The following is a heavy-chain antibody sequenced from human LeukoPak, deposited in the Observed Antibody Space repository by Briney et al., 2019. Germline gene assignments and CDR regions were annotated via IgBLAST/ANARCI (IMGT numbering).Heavy chain of an antibody. CDR2: IWSDGSKK. Sequence: PGGSLRLSCAASGFTFSNYGFHWVRQAPGKGLEWVAVIWSDGSKKYYSDSVKGRFAISRDDSKNTLYLQMNSLRAEDTAVYYRARDRALGSFDYWGQGTVVSVSS. CDR1: GFTFSNYG. V-gene: IGHV3-33*01. J-gene: IGHJ4*02. CDR3: ARDRALGSFDY. D-gene: IGHD1-26*01.